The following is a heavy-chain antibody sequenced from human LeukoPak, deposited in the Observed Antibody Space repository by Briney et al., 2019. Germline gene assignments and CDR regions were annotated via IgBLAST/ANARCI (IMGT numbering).Heavy chain of an antibody. CDR3: AKGESQSSSYNYGFADY. CDR2: IRHDGSNK. CDR1: VFTFSSYG. V-gene: IGHV3-30*02. D-gene: IGHD6-13*01. Sequence: GGSLRLSCAASVFTFSSYGMHWVRQAPGKGLEWLAYIRHDGSNKYYADCVKGRFTISRYNSKKTVYRQMKSLRAEDTAVYYCAKGESQSSSYNYGFADYWGQGTLVTVSS. J-gene: IGHJ4*02.